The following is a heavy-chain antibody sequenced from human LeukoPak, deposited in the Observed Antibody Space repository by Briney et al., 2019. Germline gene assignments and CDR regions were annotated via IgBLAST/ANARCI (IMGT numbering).Heavy chain of an antibody. Sequence: ASVKVSCKASGYTFTSYDINWVRQATGQGLEWMGWMNPNSGNTGYAQKFQGRVTMTRKTSISTAYMELSSLRSEDTAVYYCAILGYCSSTSCYTAPHFDYWGQGTLVTVSS. CDR2: MNPNSGNT. J-gene: IGHJ4*02. D-gene: IGHD2-2*02. V-gene: IGHV1-8*01. CDR1: GYTFTSYD. CDR3: AILGYCSSTSCYTAPHFDY.